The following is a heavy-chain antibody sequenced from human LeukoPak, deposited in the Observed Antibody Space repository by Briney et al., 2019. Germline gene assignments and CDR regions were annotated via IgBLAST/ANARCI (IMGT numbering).Heavy chain of an antibody. D-gene: IGHD2-2*01. CDR2: IRQDGGDK. CDR3: AKDRWTSQVEPAGPFDN. V-gene: IGHV3-7*03. CDR1: GFTFSNYW. J-gene: IGHJ4*02. Sequence: GGSLRLSCATSGFTFSNYWMCWVRQAPGKGLEWVANIRQDGGDKYYADSVKGRFTISRDNSKNTLYLQMNSLRAEDTAEYYCAKDRWTSQVEPAGPFDNWGQGTLVTVSS.